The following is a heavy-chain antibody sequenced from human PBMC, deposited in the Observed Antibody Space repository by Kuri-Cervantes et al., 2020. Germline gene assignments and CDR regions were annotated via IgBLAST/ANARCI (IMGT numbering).Heavy chain of an antibody. CDR1: GGTFSSYA. D-gene: IGHD2-15*01. CDR3: ARGVPLGYCSGGSCYASAFDI. J-gene: IGHJ3*02. V-gene: IGHV1-46*01. Sequence: ASVKVSCKASGGTFSSYAISWVRQAPGQGLEWMGIINPSGGSTSYAQKFQGRVTMTRDTSTSTVYMELSSLRSEDTAVYYCARGVPLGYCSGGSCYASAFDIWGQGTMVTVSS. CDR2: INPSGGST.